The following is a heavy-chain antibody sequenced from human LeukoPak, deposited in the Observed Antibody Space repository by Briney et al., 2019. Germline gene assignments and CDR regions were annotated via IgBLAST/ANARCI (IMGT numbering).Heavy chain of an antibody. V-gene: IGHV3-15*01. Sequence: GSLRLSCAASGFTFSDAWMSWVRQAPGKGLEWVGRIKSKTDGGTTDYAAPVKGRFTISRDDSENTLYLQMNSLKTDDTAVYYRAYRGSWEHRFDYWGQGTLVTVSS. D-gene: IGHD1-26*01. CDR1: GFTFSDAW. J-gene: IGHJ4*02. CDR2: IKSKTDGGTT. CDR3: AYRGSWEHRFDY.